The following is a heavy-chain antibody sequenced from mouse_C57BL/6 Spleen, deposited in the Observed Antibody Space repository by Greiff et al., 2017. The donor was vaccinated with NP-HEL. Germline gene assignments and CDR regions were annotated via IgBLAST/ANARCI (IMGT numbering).Heavy chain of an antibody. Sequence: EVQLQQSGPELVKPGASVKISCKASGYTFTDYYMNWVKQSHGKSLEWIGDINPNNGGTSYNQKFKGKATLTVDKSSRTAYMELRSLTSEDSAVYYCAHALYFGVWGTGTTVTVSS. CDR3: AHALYFGV. V-gene: IGHV1-26*01. J-gene: IGHJ1*03. CDR2: INPNNGGT. CDR1: GYTFTDYY.